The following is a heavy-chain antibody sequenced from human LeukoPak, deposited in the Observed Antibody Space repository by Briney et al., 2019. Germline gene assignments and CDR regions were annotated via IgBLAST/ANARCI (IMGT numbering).Heavy chain of an antibody. CDR1: GFTFSSYA. CDR3: ASIRYSSSSGHYFDY. V-gene: IGHV3-21*04. J-gene: IGHJ4*02. Sequence: GGSLRLSCAASGFTFSSYAMSWVRQAPGKGLEWVSAISSSSSTIYYADSVKGRFTISRDNAKNSLYLQMNSLRAEDTAVYYCASIRYSSSSGHYFDYWGQGTLVTVSS. CDR2: ISSSSSTI. D-gene: IGHD6-6*01.